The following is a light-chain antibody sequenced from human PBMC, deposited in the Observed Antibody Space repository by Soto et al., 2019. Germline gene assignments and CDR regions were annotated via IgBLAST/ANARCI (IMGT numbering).Light chain of an antibody. CDR2: GAS. J-gene: IGKJ5*01. Sequence: DIQMTQSPSTLSPSVGGRVTITCRSSQNIVNWLAWYQQKPGKAPKILIYGASTLERGVPSRFSGSGSGTEFTLTITNLQPDDFATYYCQQYNTYSVTFGQGTRLEIK. V-gene: IGKV1-5*01. CDR1: QNIVNW. CDR3: QQYNTYSVT.